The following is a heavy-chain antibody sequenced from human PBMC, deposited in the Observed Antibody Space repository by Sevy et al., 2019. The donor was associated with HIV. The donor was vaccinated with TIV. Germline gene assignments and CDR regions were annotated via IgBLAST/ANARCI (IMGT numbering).Heavy chain of an antibody. J-gene: IGHJ4*02. D-gene: IGHD3-10*01. V-gene: IGHV3-48*02. CDR2: ISSSSSTI. CDR1: RFTFSSYS. Sequence: GGSLRLSCAASRFTFSSYSMNWVRQAPGKGLEWVSYISSSSSTIYHADSVKGRFTISRDNAKNSLYLQMNSLRDEDTAVYYCAGSITMVRGVIITGPYFDYWGQGTLVTVSS. CDR3: AGSITMVRGVIITGPYFDY.